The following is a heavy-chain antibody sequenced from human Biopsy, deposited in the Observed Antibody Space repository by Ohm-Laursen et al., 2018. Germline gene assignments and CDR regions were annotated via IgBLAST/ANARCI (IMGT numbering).Heavy chain of an antibody. V-gene: IGHV1-69*01. CDR3: ARGEGSSWFDP. CDR2: IIPIPNVA. D-gene: IGHD1-26*01. Sequence: GSSVKVSCKASGDSFTSYAIGWVRQAPGQGLEWMGGIIPIPNVATYAQKFQGRITITADESTSTAYMELSSPTSDDTAVYFCARGEGSSWFDPWGHGTLVTVSS. CDR1: GDSFTSYA. J-gene: IGHJ5*02.